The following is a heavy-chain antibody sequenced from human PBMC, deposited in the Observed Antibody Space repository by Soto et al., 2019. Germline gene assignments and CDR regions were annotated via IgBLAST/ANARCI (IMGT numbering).Heavy chain of an antibody. CDR2: MNPNSGNT. V-gene: IGHV1-8*01. Sequence: ASVKVSCKASGYTFTSYDINWVRQATGQGLEWMGWMNPNSGNTGYAQKFQGRVTMTRNTSISAAYMEPSSLRSEDTAVYYCARVIENYDFWSGSIGKYYYYYMDVWGKGTTVTVSS. J-gene: IGHJ6*03. CDR3: ARVIENYDFWSGSIGKYYYYYMDV. D-gene: IGHD3-3*01. CDR1: GYTFTSYD.